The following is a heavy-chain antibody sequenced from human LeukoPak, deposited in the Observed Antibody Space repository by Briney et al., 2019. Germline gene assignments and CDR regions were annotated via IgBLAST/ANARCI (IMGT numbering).Heavy chain of an antibody. CDR2: IYTSGST. J-gene: IGHJ4*02. D-gene: IGHD1-26*01. Sequence: SETLSLTCTVSGGSTSSYYWSWIRQPPGKGLEWIGYIYTSGSTNYNPSLKSRVTISVDTSKNQFSLRLSSVTAADTAMYFCARAYSRSYSHFDDWGQGTLVTVSS. CDR1: GGSTSSYY. V-gene: IGHV4-4*09. CDR3: ARAYSRSYSHFDD.